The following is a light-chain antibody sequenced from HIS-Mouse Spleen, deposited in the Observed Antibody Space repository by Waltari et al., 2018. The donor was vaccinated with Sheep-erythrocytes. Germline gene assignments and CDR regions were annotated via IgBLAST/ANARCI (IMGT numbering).Light chain of an antibody. CDR2: QDS. J-gene: IGLJ2*01. Sequence: SYELTQPPSVSVSPGQTASITCSGDKLGDKYACWYQQKPGQSPVLVIYQDSKRPPGIPGRCSGSNSGNTATLTISGTQAMDEADYYCQAWDSSTGVVFGGGTKLTVL. CDR1: KLGDKY. CDR3: QAWDSSTGVV. V-gene: IGLV3-1*01.